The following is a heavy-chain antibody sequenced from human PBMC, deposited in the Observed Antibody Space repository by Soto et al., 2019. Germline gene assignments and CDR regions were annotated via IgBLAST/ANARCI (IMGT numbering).Heavy chain of an antibody. CDR1: GFTFSSYG. V-gene: IGHV3-30*18. Sequence: QVPLVESGGGVVQPGRSLRLSCAASGFTFSSYGMHWVRQAPGKGLEWVAVISYDGSNKYYADSVKGRFTISRDNSKNTLYLQMNSLRAEDTAVYYCAKAAPTRNFDYWGQGTLVTVSS. J-gene: IGHJ4*02. CDR3: AKAAPTRNFDY. CDR2: ISYDGSNK.